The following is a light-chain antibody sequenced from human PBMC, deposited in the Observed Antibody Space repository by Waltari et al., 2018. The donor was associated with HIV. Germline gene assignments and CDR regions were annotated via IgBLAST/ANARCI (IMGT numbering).Light chain of an antibody. V-gene: IGKV4-1*01. CDR1: QNVLYSSNTKNY. CDR2: WAS. J-gene: IGKJ1*01. CDR3: QQYYSTPWT. Sequence: DIVMTQSPDSLAVSLGERATINCKSSQNVLYSSNTKNYVVWYQPKPGQPPKLLIYWASTRESGVPDRFSGSGSGTDFTLTISSLQADDVAVYYCQQYYSTPWTFGQGTRVEIK.